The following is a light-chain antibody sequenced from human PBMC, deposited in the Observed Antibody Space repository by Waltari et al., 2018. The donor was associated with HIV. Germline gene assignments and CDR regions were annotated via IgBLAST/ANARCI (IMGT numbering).Light chain of an antibody. Sequence: QSVLNQSPSASGTPGQRVIISWSGSSSNIGSNTVTWYQQFQGTAPKLLIYSYSQRPSGFPERFSGSKSATSASLAISGLRSEDEADYYCATWDDSLNAWVFGGGTKLTVL. J-gene: IGLJ3*02. CDR1: SSNIGSNT. CDR2: SYS. CDR3: ATWDDSLNAWV. V-gene: IGLV1-44*01.